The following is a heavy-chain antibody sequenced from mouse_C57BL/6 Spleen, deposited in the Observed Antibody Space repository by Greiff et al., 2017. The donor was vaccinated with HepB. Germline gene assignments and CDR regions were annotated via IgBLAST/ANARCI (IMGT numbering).Heavy chain of an antibody. D-gene: IGHD2-4*01. V-gene: IGHV1-55*01. CDR3: ARGDYDLYAMDY. CDR2: IYPGSGST. J-gene: IGHJ4*01. Sequence: QVQLQQPGAELVKPGASVKMSCKASGYTFTSYWITWVKQRPGQGLEWIGEIYPGSGSTNYNEKFKSKATLTVDTASSTAYMQLSSLTSEDSAVYYCARGDYDLYAMDYWGQGTSVTVSS. CDR1: GYTFTSYW.